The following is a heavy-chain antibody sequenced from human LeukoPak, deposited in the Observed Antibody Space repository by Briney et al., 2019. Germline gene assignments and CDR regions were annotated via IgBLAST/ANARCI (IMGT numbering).Heavy chain of an antibody. CDR2: IDHTGIT. Sequence: SETLSLTCTVSDDSITIYYWSWIRQPPGKGLEWIGYIDHTGITNYNPSLNSRVTISRDTSKNHFSLELSSVTAADTAVYYCARPLDGAFDYWGQGTLVTVSS. D-gene: IGHD1-26*01. CDR3: ARPLDGAFDY. CDR1: DDSITIYY. J-gene: IGHJ4*02. V-gene: IGHV4-59*08.